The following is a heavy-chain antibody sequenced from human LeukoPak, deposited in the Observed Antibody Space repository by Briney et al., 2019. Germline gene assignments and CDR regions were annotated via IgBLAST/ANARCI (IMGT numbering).Heavy chain of an antibody. CDR3: ARVDIVVVVAANGFDP. V-gene: IGHV1-18*01. D-gene: IGHD2-15*01. CDR1: GYTFTSYG. CDR2: ISAYNGNT. Sequence: ASVKVSCKASGYTFTSYGISWVRQAPGQGLEWMGWISAYNGNTNYAQKLQGRVTMTTDTSTSTAYMELRSLRSDDTAVYYCARVDIVVVVAANGFDPWGQGTLVTVSS. J-gene: IGHJ5*02.